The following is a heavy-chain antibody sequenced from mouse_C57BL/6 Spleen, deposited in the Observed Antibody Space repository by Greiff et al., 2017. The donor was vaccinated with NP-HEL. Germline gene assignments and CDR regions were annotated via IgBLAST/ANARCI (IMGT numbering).Heavy chain of an antibody. V-gene: IGHV1-64*01. CDR2: IHPNSGST. D-gene: IGHD4-1*02. Sequence: VQLQQSGAELVKPGASVKLSCKASGYTFTSYWMHWVKQRPGQGLEWIGMIHPNSGSTNYNETFKSKATLTVDKSSSTAYMQLSSLTSEDSAVYYCARRPTGTDYAMDYWGQGTSVTVSS. CDR1: GYTFTSYW. CDR3: ARRPTGTDYAMDY. J-gene: IGHJ4*01.